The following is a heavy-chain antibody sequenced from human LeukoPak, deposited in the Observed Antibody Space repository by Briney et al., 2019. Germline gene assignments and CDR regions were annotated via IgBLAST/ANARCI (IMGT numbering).Heavy chain of an antibody. CDR2: ISSSSSYI. D-gene: IGHD3-22*01. V-gene: IGHV3-21*01. CDR3: AREVHYYDSSGYYYRPFDY. Sequence: GGSLRLSCAASGFTFSSYSMHWVRQAPGKGLEWVSSISSSSSYIYYADSVKGRFTISRDNAKNSLYLQMNSLRAEDTAVYYCAREVHYYDSSGYYYRPFDYWGQGTLVTVSS. J-gene: IGHJ4*02. CDR1: GFTFSSYS.